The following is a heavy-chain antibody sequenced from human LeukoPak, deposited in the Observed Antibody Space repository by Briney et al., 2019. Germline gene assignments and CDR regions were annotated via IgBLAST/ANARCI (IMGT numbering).Heavy chain of an antibody. CDR2: INAGNGNT. Sequence: ASVKVSCKASGYTFTSYGISWVRQAPGQRLEWMGWINAGNGNTKYSQKFQGRVTITRDTSASTAYMELSSLRSEDTAVYYCARVAYYYVLDYWGQGTLVTVSS. CDR1: GYTFTSYG. J-gene: IGHJ4*02. D-gene: IGHD3-10*02. V-gene: IGHV1-3*01. CDR3: ARVAYYYVLDY.